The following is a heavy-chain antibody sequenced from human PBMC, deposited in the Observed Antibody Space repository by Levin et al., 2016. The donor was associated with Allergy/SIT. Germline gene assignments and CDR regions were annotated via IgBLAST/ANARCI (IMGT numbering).Heavy chain of an antibody. V-gene: IGHV3-21*01. CDR2: ISSSSSYI. Sequence: VRQAPGKGLEWVSSISSSSSYIYYADSVKGRFTISRDNAKNSLYLQMNSLRAEDTAVYYCARATPNLVAYCGGDCYTPHYYYYYMDVWGKGTTVTVSS. J-gene: IGHJ6*03. D-gene: IGHD2-21*02. CDR3: ARATPNLVAYCGGDCYTPHYYYYYMDV.